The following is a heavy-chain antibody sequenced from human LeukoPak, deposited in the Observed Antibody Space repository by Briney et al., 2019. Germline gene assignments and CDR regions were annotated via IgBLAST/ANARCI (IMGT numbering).Heavy chain of an antibody. CDR3: ATGYSSSY. CDR2: IYYSGST. V-gene: IGHV4-39*07. Sequence: PSETLSLTCTVSGGSISSSSYYWGWIRQPPGKGLEWIGSIYYSGSTYYNPSLKSRVTISVDTSKNQFSLKLSSVTAADTAVYYCATGYSSSYWGQGTLVTVSS. D-gene: IGHD6-13*01. J-gene: IGHJ4*02. CDR1: GGSISSSSYY.